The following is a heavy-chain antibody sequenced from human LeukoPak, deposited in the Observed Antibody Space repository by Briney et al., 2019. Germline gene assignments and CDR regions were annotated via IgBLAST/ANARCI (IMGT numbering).Heavy chain of an antibody. D-gene: IGHD3-9*01. Sequence: GGSLRLSCAASGFTFSSYSMNWVRQAPGKGLEWVSYISSSSSTIYYADSVKGRFTISRDNAKNSLYLQMNNLRAEDTAVYYCARDISYYYYMDVWGKGTTVTVSS. J-gene: IGHJ6*03. V-gene: IGHV3-48*04. CDR2: ISSSSSTI. CDR1: GFTFSSYS. CDR3: ARDISYYYYMDV.